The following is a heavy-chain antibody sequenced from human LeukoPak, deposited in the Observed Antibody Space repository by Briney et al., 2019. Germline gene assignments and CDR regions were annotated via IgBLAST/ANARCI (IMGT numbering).Heavy chain of an antibody. CDR3: ASGGHGGGWSNFEY. J-gene: IGHJ4*02. V-gene: IGHV3-53*01. CDR2: IYSGDST. CDR1: GFTVSRNN. D-gene: IGHD6-19*01. Sequence: GSLRLSCAASGFTVSRNNLIWVRQPPGKGLEWVSVIYSGDSTYYAESVQGRFTISRDRTKNTVYLQMNSLRAEDTAVYYCASGGHGGGWSNFEYWGQGTLVTVSS.